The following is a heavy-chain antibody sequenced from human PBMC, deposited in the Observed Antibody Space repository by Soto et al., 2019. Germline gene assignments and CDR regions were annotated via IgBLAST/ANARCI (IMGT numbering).Heavy chain of an antibody. D-gene: IGHD1-26*01. V-gene: IGHV3-30-3*01. Sequence: QVQLVESGGGVVQPGRSLRLSCAASGFTFSSYAMHWVRQAPGKGLEWVAVISYDGSNKYYADSVKGRFTISRDNSKNTLYLQMNSLRAEDTAVYYCARDRWELGDYWGQGTLVTVSS. CDR3: ARDRWELGDY. J-gene: IGHJ4*02. CDR1: GFTFSSYA. CDR2: ISYDGSNK.